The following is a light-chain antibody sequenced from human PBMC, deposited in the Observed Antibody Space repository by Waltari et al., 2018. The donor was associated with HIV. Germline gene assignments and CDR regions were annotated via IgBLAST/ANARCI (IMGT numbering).Light chain of an antibody. V-gene: IGLV2-23*02. CDR2: EVT. J-gene: IGLJ3*02. CDR3: SSYAGARV. Sequence: QSALTQPASVSGSPGQSITISCTVTSSDVGSYNRVSWYQQYPGKAPKLIIYEVTKRPSGFSNRFSGSKSGNTASLTLSGLQADDEADYYCSSYAGARVFGGGTNLIVL. CDR1: SSDVGSYNR.